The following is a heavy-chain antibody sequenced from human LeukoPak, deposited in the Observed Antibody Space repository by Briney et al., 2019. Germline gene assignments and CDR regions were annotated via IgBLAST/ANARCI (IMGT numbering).Heavy chain of an antibody. J-gene: IGHJ6*03. CDR2: IRYDGSNK. Sequence: QAGGSLRLSCAASGFTFSSYGMHWVRQAPGKGLVWVAFIRYDGSNKYYADSVKGRFTISRDNSKNTLYLQMNSLRAEDTAVYYCARDQITMLRGVTIKDYYYYYIDVWGKGTSVTVSS. V-gene: IGHV3-30*02. D-gene: IGHD3-10*01. CDR1: GFTFSSYG. CDR3: ARDQITMLRGVTIKDYYYYYIDV.